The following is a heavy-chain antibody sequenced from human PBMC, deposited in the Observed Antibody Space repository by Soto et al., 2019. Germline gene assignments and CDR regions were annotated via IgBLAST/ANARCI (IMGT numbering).Heavy chain of an antibody. CDR3: TRGYYDNMY. Sequence: GASVKVSCKASGYSFTSAFLQWVRQAPGQGLEWMGRVNPSDGSTTYAQKFKGRLTLTSDTSTSTVYMELSSLTSGDTALYYCTRGYYDNMYWGQGTLVTVSS. CDR2: VNPSDGST. D-gene: IGHD3-22*01. V-gene: IGHV1-46*01. CDR1: GYSFTSAF. J-gene: IGHJ4*02.